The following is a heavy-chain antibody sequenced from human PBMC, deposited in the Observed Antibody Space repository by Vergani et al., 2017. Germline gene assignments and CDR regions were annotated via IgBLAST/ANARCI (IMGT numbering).Heavy chain of an antibody. J-gene: IGHJ3*02. D-gene: IGHD2-15*01. V-gene: IGHV1-18*04. Sequence: VQLVQSGAEVKKPGASVKVSCKASGYTFTSYGISWVRQAPGKGLEWLGWISAYNGNTNYAQKLQGRVTMTTDTSTSTAYMELRSLRSDDTAVYYCARGGYCSGGSCYLVAFDIWGQGTMVTVSS. CDR2: ISAYNGNT. CDR3: ARGGYCSGGSCYLVAFDI. CDR1: GYTFTSYG.